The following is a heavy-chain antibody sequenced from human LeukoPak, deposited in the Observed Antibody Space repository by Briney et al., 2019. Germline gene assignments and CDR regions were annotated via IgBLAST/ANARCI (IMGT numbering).Heavy chain of an antibody. CDR2: ISHYGST. J-gene: IGHJ4*02. V-gene: IGHV4-59*12. CDR3: ARDMGKLAGTYFDS. CDR1: GASISSYY. D-gene: IGHD6-13*01. Sequence: PSETLSLTCTVSGASISSYYWSWLRQPPGKGPEWIGYISHYGSTNYNPPLKSRVTISVDTSTNQLSLNLTSVTAADTAVYYCARDMGKLAGTYFDSWGQGTLVTVSS.